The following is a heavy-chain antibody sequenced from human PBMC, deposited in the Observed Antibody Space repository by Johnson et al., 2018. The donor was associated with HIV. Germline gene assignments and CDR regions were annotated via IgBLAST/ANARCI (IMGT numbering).Heavy chain of an antibody. CDR2: ISWYSGSI. J-gene: IGHJ3*02. V-gene: IGHV3-9*01. D-gene: IGHD6-19*01. CDR3: AKTVRQWLVRNDAFDI. CDR1: GFIFDDYA. Sequence: VQVVESGGGVVQPGRSLRLSCAASGFIFDDYAMHWVRQVPGKGLEWGSRISWYSGSIGCADSVKGRFTISRDNSKNTLYLQMNSLRAEDTAVYYCAKTVRQWLVRNDAFDIWGQGTMVTVSS.